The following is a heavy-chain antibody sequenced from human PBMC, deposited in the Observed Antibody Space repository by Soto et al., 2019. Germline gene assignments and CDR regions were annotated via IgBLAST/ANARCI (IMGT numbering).Heavy chain of an antibody. CDR2: INPNSGGT. Sequence: GESLKISCKASGYTFTGYYMHWVRQAPGQGLEWTGWINPNSGGTNYAQKFQGRVTMTRDTSISTAYMELSRLRSDDTAVYYCARDRGSYFDYWGQGTLVTVSS. CDR1: GYTFTGYY. V-gene: IGHV1-2*02. D-gene: IGHD2-15*01. CDR3: ARDRGSYFDY. J-gene: IGHJ4*02.